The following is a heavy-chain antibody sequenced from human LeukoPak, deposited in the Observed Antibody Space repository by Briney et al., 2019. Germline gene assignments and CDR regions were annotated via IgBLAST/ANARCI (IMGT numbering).Heavy chain of an antibody. CDR3: ARETSQKGAHYMDV. CDR1: DDSINNDRYF. D-gene: IGHD3-16*01. J-gene: IGHJ6*03. CDR2: INYSGRT. Sequence: SETLSLTCSISDDSINNDRYFWAWIRQPPGKGLEWIASINYSGRTYYNPSLNSRLIVSVDTAKRQFSLKLTSVTAADTAVYYCARETSQKGAHYMDVWGKGTTVTISS. V-gene: IGHV4-39*07.